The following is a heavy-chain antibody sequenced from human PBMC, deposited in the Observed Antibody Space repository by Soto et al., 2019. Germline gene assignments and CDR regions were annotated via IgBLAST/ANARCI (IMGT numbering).Heavy chain of an antibody. J-gene: IGHJ4*02. V-gene: IGHV3-23*01. CDR1: GFTFSSYA. Sequence: EVQLLESGGCLVQPWGSLRLSCAASGFTFSSYAMNWVRQAPGKGLEWISVISGSGGATYYEDSVKGRVTISRDNAKNSLYLHTNSMRAEDTAVYDGANRGGSYYYFDDWVQGTLVTVSS. CDR3: ANRGGSYYYFDD. CDR2: ISGSGGAT. D-gene: IGHD3-10*01.